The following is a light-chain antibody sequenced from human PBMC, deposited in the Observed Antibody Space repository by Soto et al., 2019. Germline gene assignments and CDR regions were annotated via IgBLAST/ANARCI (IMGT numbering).Light chain of an antibody. CDR2: NAS. Sequence: VQMPKLQSTRSGSLGARVPIFCRASQTISSWLAWYQQKPGKAPKLLIYNASTLKSGVPSRFSGSGSGTEFTLTISSLQPDDFATYYCQHYNSSSEAFGQGTKVDIK. CDR1: QTISSW. CDR3: QHYNSSSEA. J-gene: IGKJ1*01. V-gene: IGKV1-5*02.